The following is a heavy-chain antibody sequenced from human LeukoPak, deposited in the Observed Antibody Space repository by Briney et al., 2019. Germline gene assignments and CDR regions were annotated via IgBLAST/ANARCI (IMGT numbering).Heavy chain of an antibody. CDR3: ARVSYSSGWYGVDY. Sequence: GASVTVSCKASGYTFTSYDINWVRQAPGQGLEWMGWMNPNSGNTGYAQKFQGRVTMTRNTSISTAYMELSSLRSEDTAVYYCARVSYSSGWYGVDYWGQGTLVTVSS. V-gene: IGHV1-8*01. D-gene: IGHD6-19*01. CDR1: GYTFTSYD. CDR2: MNPNSGNT. J-gene: IGHJ4*02.